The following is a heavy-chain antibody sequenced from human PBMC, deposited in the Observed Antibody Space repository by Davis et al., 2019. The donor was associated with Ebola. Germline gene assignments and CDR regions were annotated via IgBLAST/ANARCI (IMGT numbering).Heavy chain of an antibody. CDR2: IYPGDSDT. Sequence: GESLKISCTGSGYSFTSYWIGWVRQMPGKGLEWMGIIYPGDSDTRYSPSCQGQVTISADKSISTAYLQWSSLKASDTAMYYCARQADYYDSSGYPCFDYWGQGTLVTVSS. D-gene: IGHD3-22*01. V-gene: IGHV5-51*01. J-gene: IGHJ4*02. CDR3: ARQADYYDSSGYPCFDY. CDR1: GYSFTSYW.